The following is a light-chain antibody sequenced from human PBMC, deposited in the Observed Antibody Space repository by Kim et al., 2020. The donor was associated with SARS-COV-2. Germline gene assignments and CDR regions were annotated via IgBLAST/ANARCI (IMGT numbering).Light chain of an antibody. J-gene: IGLJ3*02. Sequence: GQGVTISCSGSSYKIASDYVYWYQQLPGTAPKLLIDRNNQRPSGVPDRFSGSKSGTSAFLAISGLRSEDEADYYCAAWDDSLSGWVFGGGTQLTVL. V-gene: IGLV1-47*01. CDR2: RNN. CDR3: AAWDDSLSGWV. CDR1: SYKIASDY.